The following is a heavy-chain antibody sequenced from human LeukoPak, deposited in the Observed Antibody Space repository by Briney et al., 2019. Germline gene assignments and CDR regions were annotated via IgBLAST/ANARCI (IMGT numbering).Heavy chain of an antibody. J-gene: IGHJ4*02. Sequence: SETLSLTCTVSGGSISSSNYYWGWIRQPPGKGLEWIESIYYSGSTYYNPSLKSRVTISVDTSKNQFSLKVSSVTAADTAVYYCARLQYSYDSGVHIDYWGQGTLVTVSS. CDR3: ARLQYSYDSGVHIDY. CDR1: GGSISSSNYY. CDR2: IYYSGST. D-gene: IGHD3-10*01. V-gene: IGHV4-39*07.